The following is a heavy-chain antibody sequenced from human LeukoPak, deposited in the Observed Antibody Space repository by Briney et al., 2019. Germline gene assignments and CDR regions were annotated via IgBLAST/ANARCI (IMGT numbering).Heavy chain of an antibody. J-gene: IGHJ5*02. V-gene: IGHV4-59*01. CDR3: ARASGSGSYYKWFDP. Sequence: SETLSLTCTVSGGSISSYYWSWIRQPPGKGLEWIGYIYYSGSTNYNPSLKSRVTISVDTSKNQFSLKLSSVTAADTAVYYCARASGSGSYYKWFDPWGQGTLVTVSS. CDR2: IYYSGST. D-gene: IGHD3-10*01. CDR1: GGSISSYY.